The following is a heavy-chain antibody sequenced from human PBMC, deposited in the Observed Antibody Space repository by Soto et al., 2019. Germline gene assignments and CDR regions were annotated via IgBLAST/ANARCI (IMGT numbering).Heavy chain of an antibody. J-gene: IGHJ4*02. CDR1: GGSISSYY. V-gene: IGHV4-59*01. CDR2: IYYSGST. CDR3: ARAQRFLEWLSPYFDY. D-gene: IGHD3-3*01. Sequence: SETLSLTCTVSGGSISSYYWSWIRQPPGKGLEWIGYIYYSGSTNYNPSLKSRVTISVDTSKNQFSLKLSSVTAADTAVYYCARAQRFLEWLSPYFDYWGQGTQVTVS.